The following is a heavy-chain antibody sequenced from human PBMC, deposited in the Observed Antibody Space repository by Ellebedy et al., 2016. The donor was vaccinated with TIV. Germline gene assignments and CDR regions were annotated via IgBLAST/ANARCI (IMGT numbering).Heavy chain of an antibody. Sequence: MPSETLSLTCTDAGDSVSSATLYWGWFRKPPGKGLEWIGTISYSGEPHYNYSLRSRLTISVDTARTHSSLKLTSVTAADTAVYYCARDRNIHWYYHWGQGTLVTVSS. J-gene: IGHJ4*02. CDR2: ISYSGEP. CDR1: GDSVSSATLY. CDR3: ARDRNIHWYYH. V-gene: IGHV4-39*02. D-gene: IGHD3-16*01.